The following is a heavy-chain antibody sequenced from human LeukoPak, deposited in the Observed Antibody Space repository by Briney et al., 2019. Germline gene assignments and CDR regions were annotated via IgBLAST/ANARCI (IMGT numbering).Heavy chain of an antibody. CDR2: IYHSGST. CDR3: ASSGSYFQADY. D-gene: IGHD3-10*01. CDR1: GYSISSGYY. Sequence: SETLSLTCTVSGYSISSGYYWGWIRQPPGNGLEWIGSIYHSGSTYYNPSLKSRVTISVDTSKNQFSLKLSSVTAADTAVYYCASSGSYFQADYWGQGTLVTVSS. V-gene: IGHV4-38-2*02. J-gene: IGHJ4*02.